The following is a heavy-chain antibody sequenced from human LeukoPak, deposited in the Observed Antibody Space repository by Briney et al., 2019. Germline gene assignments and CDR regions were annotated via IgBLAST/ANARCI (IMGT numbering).Heavy chain of an antibody. CDR1: GFTFSTYS. Sequence: GGSLRLSCAASGFTFSTYSMNWVRQAPGKGLEWVSSISSSSSYTDYADSVKGRFTISRDNAKTSLNLQMNSLRAEDTAVYYCARDSGYSGYSDYWGQGTLVTVSS. D-gene: IGHD5-12*01. CDR3: ARDSGYSGYSDY. V-gene: IGHV3-21*04. CDR2: ISSSSSYT. J-gene: IGHJ4*02.